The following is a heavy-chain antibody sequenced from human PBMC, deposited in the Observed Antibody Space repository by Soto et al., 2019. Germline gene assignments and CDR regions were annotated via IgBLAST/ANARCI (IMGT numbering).Heavy chain of an antibody. V-gene: IGHV1-69*02. Sequence: QVQLVQSGAEVKKPGSSVKVSCKASGGTFSSYTISWVRQAPGQGLEWMGRIIPILGIANYAQKFQGRVTITADKSTSTAYMELSSLRSEDTAVYYGARGRQAGYSSSWYGPWGSGWFDPWGQGTLVTVSS. J-gene: IGHJ5*02. CDR2: IIPILGIA. CDR3: ARGRQAGYSSSWYGPWGSGWFDP. D-gene: IGHD6-13*01. CDR1: GGTFSSYT.